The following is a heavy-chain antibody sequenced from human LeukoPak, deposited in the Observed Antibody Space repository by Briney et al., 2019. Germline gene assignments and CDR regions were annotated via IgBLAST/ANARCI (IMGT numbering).Heavy chain of an antibody. CDR2: IYRGGTT. D-gene: IGHD3-22*01. J-gene: IGHJ4*02. Sequence: GGSLRLPCAASGFTVNTNYMNWVRQAPGKGLEWVSVIYRGGTTYYADSVKGRFTISRDNSKNTLYLQMNSLRAEDTAVYFCARSFDYYDSQRGFDFWGQGTLVTVSS. CDR1: GFTVNTNY. CDR3: ARSFDYYDSQRGFDF. V-gene: IGHV3-53*01.